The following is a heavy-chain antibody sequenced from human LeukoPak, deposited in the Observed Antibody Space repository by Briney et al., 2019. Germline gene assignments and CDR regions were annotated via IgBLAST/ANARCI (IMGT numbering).Heavy chain of an antibody. Sequence: SETLSLTCSVSGDSISNYYWSWIRQPPGKGLEWIGYIYNSGSTNYNPSLKSRVTISVDTSKNQFSLKLTSVTAADTAVYYCARDKGYCTNGVCPPGYWGQGTLVTVSS. CDR3: ARDKGYCTNGVCPPGY. D-gene: IGHD2-8*01. CDR1: GDSISNYY. CDR2: IYNSGST. V-gene: IGHV4-59*01. J-gene: IGHJ4*02.